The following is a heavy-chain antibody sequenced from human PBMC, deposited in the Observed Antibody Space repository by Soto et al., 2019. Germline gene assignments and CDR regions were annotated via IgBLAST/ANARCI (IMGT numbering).Heavy chain of an antibody. CDR3: ARGPPLGF. Sequence: SETLSLTCSFSGGSITRRNYYWSWIRQPPGKGLEWIGYIYHSGSTYYNPSLKSRVTISVDRSKNQFSLKLSSVTAADTAVYYCARGPPLGFWGQGTLVTVSS. CDR2: IYHSGST. CDR1: GGSITRRNYY. V-gene: IGHV4-30-2*01. J-gene: IGHJ4*02.